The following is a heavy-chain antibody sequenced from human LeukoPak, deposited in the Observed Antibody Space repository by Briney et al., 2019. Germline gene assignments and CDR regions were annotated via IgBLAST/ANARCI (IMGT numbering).Heavy chain of an antibody. Sequence: PSETLSLTCTVSGGSISGYYWSWIRQPPGKGLEWIGEINHSGSTNYNPSLKSRVTISVDTSKNQFSLKLSSVTAADTAVYYCASSMVRRTRPGAFDIWGQGTMVTVSS. D-gene: IGHD3-10*01. CDR2: INHSGST. CDR1: GGSISGYY. J-gene: IGHJ3*02. CDR3: ASSMVRRTRPGAFDI. V-gene: IGHV4-34*01.